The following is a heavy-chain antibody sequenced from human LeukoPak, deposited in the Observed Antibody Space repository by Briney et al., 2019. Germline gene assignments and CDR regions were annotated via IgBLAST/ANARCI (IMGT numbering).Heavy chain of an antibody. CDR1: AFSLNTYN. V-gene: IGHV3-21*01. Sequence: GGSLRLSCVVSAFSLNTYNMNWVRQAPGKGLEWVSSISYTGTYIYYADSVKGRFTISRDNAKNSLYLQMNSLRAEDTAVYYCARVGLDYWGQGTLVTVSS. J-gene: IGHJ4*02. CDR2: ISYTGTYI. CDR3: ARVGLDY.